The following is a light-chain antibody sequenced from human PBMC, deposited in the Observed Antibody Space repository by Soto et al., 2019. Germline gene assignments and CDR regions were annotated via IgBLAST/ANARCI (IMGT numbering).Light chain of an antibody. V-gene: IGKV1-33*01. J-gene: IGKJ5*01. CDR2: DAY. CDR3: QQYDNLPT. CDR1: QDISNY. Sequence: DIQMTQSPSSLSASVGDRVTITCRASQDISNYLNWYQQKPGKAPKLLIYDAYNLETGVPLRFSGSGSGTDFAFTISSLQPEDIGTYFCQQYDNLPTFGQGTRLEIK.